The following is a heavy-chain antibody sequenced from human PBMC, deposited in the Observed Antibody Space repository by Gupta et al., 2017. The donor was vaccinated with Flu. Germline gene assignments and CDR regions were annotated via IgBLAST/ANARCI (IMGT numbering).Heavy chain of an antibody. Sequence: EVQLVESGGGLVQPGGCRRLSCAASGFTSSSYSMNWVRQAPGKGLEWVSYISSSSNTIYYADSVKGRFTIYRDNAKNSLYLQMNSLRDEDTAVYYCARESSMTYGKDVWGQGTTVTVSS. CDR3: ARESSMTYGKDV. V-gene: IGHV3-48*02. CDR2: ISSSSNTI. D-gene: IGHD2/OR15-2a*01. CDR1: GFTSSSYS. J-gene: IGHJ6*02.